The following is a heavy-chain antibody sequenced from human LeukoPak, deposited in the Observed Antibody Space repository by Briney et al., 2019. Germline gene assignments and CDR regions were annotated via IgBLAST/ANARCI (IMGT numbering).Heavy chain of an antibody. Sequence: GGSLRLSCAAPGFTFSSYGMHWVRQAPGKGLEGVAVIWYDGSNKYYADSVKGRFTISRDNSKNTLYLQMNSLRAEDTAVYYCARKLTVTTIRGYYYYYYMDVWGKGTTVTVSS. CDR2: IWYDGSNK. CDR3: ARKLTVTTIRGYYYYYYMDV. V-gene: IGHV3-33*01. CDR1: GFTFSSYG. D-gene: IGHD4-11*01. J-gene: IGHJ6*03.